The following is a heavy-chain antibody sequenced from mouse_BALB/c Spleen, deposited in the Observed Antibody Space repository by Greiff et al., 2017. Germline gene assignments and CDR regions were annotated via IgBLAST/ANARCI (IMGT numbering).Heavy chain of an antibody. CDR2: IYPGDGDT. CDR1: GYTFTSYW. Sequence: QVQLKESGAELARPGASVKLSCKASGYTFTSYWMQWVKQRPGQGLEWIGAIYPGDGDTRYTQKFKGKATLTADNSSSTAYMQLSSLASEDSAVYYCARWGGNYHFDYWGQGTTLTVSS. J-gene: IGHJ2*01. CDR3: ARWGGNYHFDY. D-gene: IGHD2-1*01. V-gene: IGHV1-87*01.